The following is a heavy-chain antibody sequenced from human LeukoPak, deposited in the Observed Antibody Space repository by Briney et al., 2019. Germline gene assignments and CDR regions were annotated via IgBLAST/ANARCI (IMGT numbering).Heavy chain of an antibody. CDR1: GFTVSSNY. CDR2: IKQDGSEK. Sequence: GGSLRLSCAASGFTVSSNYMSWVRQAPGKGLEWVANIKQDGSEKYYVDSVKGRFTISRDNAKNSLYLQMNSLRAEDTAVYYCARDSRNYGYWGQGTLVTVSS. V-gene: IGHV3-7*01. CDR3: ARDSRNYGY. J-gene: IGHJ4*02. D-gene: IGHD1-7*01.